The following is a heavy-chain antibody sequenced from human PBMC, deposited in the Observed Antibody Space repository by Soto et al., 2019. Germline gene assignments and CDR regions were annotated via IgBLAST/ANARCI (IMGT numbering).Heavy chain of an antibody. J-gene: IGHJ5*02. CDR2: IIPIFGTA. D-gene: IGHD2-2*03. CDR1: GGTFSSYA. Sequence: GASVKVSCKASGGTFSSYAISWVRQAPGQGLEWMGGIIPIFGTANYAQKFQGRVTITADESTSTAYMELSSLRSEDTAVYYCARLGIVPALNWFDPWGQGTLVTVSS. V-gene: IGHV1-69*13. CDR3: ARLGIVPALNWFDP.